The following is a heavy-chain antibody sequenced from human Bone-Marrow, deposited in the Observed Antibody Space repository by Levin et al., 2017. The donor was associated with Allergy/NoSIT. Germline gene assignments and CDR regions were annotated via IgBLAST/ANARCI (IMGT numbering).Heavy chain of an antibody. CDR3: TRGSVKAFDI. V-gene: IGHV3-49*04. CDR1: GMIFADYA. D-gene: IGHD4-17*01. J-gene: IGHJ3*02. CDR2: IRSNIYGATT. Sequence: PGGSLRLSCSASGMIFADYAMSWVRQAPGKGLEWLTFIRSNIYGATTEYAASVKGRFTISRDDSKSITYLQMNSLTTDDTAIYYCTRGSVKAFDIWGQGTMVTVSS.